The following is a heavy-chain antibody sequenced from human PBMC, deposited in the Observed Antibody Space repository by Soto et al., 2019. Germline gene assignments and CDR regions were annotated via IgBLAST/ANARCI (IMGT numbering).Heavy chain of an antibody. CDR3: ARGQWLVLALEL. CDR1: SESFSGYY. V-gene: IGHV4-34*02. Sequence: QVQPQQWGARLLKPSETLSLTCDVYSESFSGYYWSWIRQLPGMGLEWIGEINYGGGTKYNPSLESRLSISVDTSRTQLSLRLHSVTAADTGIYYCARGQWLVLALELWGQGTTVTVSS. CDR2: INYGGGT. D-gene: IGHD6-19*01. J-gene: IGHJ3*01.